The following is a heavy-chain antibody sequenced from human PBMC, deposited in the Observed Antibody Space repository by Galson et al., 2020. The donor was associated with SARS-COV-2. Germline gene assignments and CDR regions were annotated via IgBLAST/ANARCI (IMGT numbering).Heavy chain of an antibody. V-gene: IGHV4-34*01. CDR1: GGSFSGYS. J-gene: IGHJ6*03. Sequence: SETLSLTCAVYGGSFSGYSWTWIRQAPGKGLEWIGEINFGGDTNYSPSLRSRVTLSVDTSKNQFSLKLRSVSAADTALYYCTRGHQVVVTSPVLGLGPFYSYYYMDVWGKGSSVTVSS. CDR3: TRGHQVVVTSPVLGLGPFYSYYYMDV. D-gene: IGHD2-2*01. CDR2: INFGGDT.